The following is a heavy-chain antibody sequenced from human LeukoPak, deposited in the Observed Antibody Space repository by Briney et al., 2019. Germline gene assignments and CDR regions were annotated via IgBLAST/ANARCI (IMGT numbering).Heavy chain of an antibody. D-gene: IGHD3-3*01. CDR2: INPNSGGT. V-gene: IGHV1-2*02. Sequence: ASVKVSCKASGYTFTGYYMHWVRQAPGQGLKWMGWINPNSGGTNYAQKFQGRVTMTRDTSISTAYMGLSRLRSDDTAVYYCARVGEWLSTYNWFDPWGQGTLVTVSS. J-gene: IGHJ5*02. CDR3: ARVGEWLSTYNWFDP. CDR1: GYTFTGYY.